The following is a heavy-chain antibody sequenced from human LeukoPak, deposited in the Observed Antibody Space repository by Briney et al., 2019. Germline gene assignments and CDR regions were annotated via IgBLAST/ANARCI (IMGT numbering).Heavy chain of an antibody. CDR3: ARGRWLLRSFDY. J-gene: IGHJ4*02. V-gene: IGHV4-39*01. Sequence: SETLSLTCTVSGGSISSSSYYWGWIRQPPGKGLEWIGSIYYSGSTYYNPSLKSRVTISVDTSKNQFSLKLSSVTAADTAVYYCARGRWLLRSFDYWGQGTLVTVSS. CDR1: GGSISSSSYY. D-gene: IGHD5-12*01. CDR2: IYYSGST.